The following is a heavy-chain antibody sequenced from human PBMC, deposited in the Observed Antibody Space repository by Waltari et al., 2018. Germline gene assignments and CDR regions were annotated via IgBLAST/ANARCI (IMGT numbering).Heavy chain of an antibody. D-gene: IGHD6-6*01. CDR2: ISSSSSYI. V-gene: IGHV3-21*01. CDR3: ANSSPDDAFDI. Sequence: EVQLVESGGGLVKPGGSLRLPCAASDFPFSRYSMNGARQAPGKGLEWVSSISSSSSYIYYADSVKGRFTISRDNAKNSLYLQMNSLRAEDTAVYYCANSSPDDAFDIWGQGTMVTVSS. J-gene: IGHJ3*02. CDR1: DFPFSRYS.